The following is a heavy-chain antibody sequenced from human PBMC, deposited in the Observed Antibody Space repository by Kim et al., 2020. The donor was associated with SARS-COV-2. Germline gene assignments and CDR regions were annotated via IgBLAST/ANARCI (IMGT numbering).Heavy chain of an antibody. D-gene: IGHD6-19*01. Sequence: GGSLRLSCAASGFTFSSYAMYWVRQAPGKGLEWVAVIWYDGSNKYYADSVKGRFTISRDNSKNTLYLQMNSLRVEDTAIYYCASGGWLGQHYYGMDVWGQGSTVTVSS. V-gene: IGHV3-33*01. CDR1: GFTFSSYA. J-gene: IGHJ6*02. CDR2: IWYDGSNK. CDR3: ASGGWLGQHYYGMDV.